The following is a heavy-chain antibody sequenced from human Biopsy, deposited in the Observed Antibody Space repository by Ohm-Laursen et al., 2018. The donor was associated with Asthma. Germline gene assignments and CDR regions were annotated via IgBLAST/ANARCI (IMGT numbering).Heavy chain of an antibody. CDR1: GFKFAEYT. D-gene: IGHD3-22*01. CDR2: ISWNSATI. Sequence: SLTLSCSSSGFKFAEYTMHWVRQAPGKGLERVSGISWNSATIGYADSVEGRFTISRDNAKNSVFLHMDSLRPEDTAFYYCAKVRSDWVITESFDYWGQGVLVTVSS. V-gene: IGHV3-9*01. J-gene: IGHJ4*02. CDR3: AKVRSDWVITESFDY.